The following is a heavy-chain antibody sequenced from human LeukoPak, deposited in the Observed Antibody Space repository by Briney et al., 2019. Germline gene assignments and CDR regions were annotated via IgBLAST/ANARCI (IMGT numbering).Heavy chain of an antibody. Sequence: GGSLRLSCAASGFRFSRYWMTWVRQAPGKGLEWVANIKQDGSAKSYVDSVKGRFTISRDNAKNSLYLQMNSLRAEDTAVYYCARGRGYCSSTSCYHFDYWGQGTLVTVSS. CDR2: IKQDGSAK. J-gene: IGHJ4*02. CDR1: GFRFSRYW. CDR3: ARGRGYCSSTSCYHFDY. D-gene: IGHD2-2*01. V-gene: IGHV3-7*01.